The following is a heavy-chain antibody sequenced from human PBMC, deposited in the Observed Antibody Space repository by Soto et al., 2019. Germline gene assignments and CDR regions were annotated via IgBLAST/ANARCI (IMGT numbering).Heavy chain of an antibody. D-gene: IGHD4-17*01. V-gene: IGHV1-3*01. CDR2: INAGNGNT. CDR1: GYTFTSYA. Sequence: ASLKVSCKASGYTFTSYAMHWVRQAPGQRLEWMGWINAGNGNTKYSQKFQGRVTITRDTSASTAYMELSSLRSEDTAVYYCARGGPSTVNTEGLDYWGQGTLVTVSS. CDR3: ARGGPSTVNTEGLDY. J-gene: IGHJ4*02.